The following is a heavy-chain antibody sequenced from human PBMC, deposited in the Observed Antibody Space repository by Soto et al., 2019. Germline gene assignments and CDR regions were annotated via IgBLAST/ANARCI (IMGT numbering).Heavy chain of an antibody. CDR2: IIPILGIA. V-gene: IGHV1-69*02. CDR3: ARGEDSGSWPFFY. D-gene: IGHD6-13*01. Sequence: QVQLVQSGAEVKKPGSSVKVSCKASGGTFSSYTISWVRQAPGQGLEWMGRIIPILGIANCAQKFQVRVTITADKSTSTAYMELSSLRCEDTAVYYCARGEDSGSWPFFYWGQGTLVTVSS. CDR1: GGTFSSYT. J-gene: IGHJ4*02.